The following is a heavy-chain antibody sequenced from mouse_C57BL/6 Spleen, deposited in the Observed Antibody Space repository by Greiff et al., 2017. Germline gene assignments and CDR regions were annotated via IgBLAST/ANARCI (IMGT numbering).Heavy chain of an antibody. V-gene: IGHV1-18*01. J-gene: IGHJ4*01. D-gene: IGHD2-4*01. CDR2: INPNNGGT. Sequence: EVQLVESGPELVKPGASVKIPCKASGYTFTDYNMDWVKQSHGKSLEWIGDINPNNGGTIYNQKFKGKATLTVDKSSSTAYMELRSLTSEDTAVYYCARGPRLRRDYYAMDYWGQGTSVTVSS. CDR1: GYTFTDYN. CDR3: ARGPRLRRDYYAMDY.